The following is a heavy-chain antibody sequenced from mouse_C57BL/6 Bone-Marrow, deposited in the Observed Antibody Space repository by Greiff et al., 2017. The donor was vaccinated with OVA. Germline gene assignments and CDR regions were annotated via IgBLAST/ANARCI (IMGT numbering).Heavy chain of an antibody. CDR3: ARINYWYFDV. Sequence: EVQLQASGGGLVKPGGSLKLSCAASGFTFSDYGMHWVRQAPEKGLEWVAYISSGSSTIYYADTVKGRFTISRDNAKNTLFLQMTSLGSEDTAMYYCARINYWYFDVWGTGTTVTVSS. CDR1: GFTFSDYG. CDR2: ISSGSSTI. V-gene: IGHV5-17*01. J-gene: IGHJ1*03.